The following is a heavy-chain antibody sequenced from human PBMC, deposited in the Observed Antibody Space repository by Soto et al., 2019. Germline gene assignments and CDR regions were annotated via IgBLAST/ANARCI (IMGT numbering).Heavy chain of an antibody. CDR1: GYTFISSD. Sequence: ASVKVSCKASGYTFISSDINWVRQATGQGLEWMGWMNPNSGNTGYAQKFQGRVTMTADASTSTAYLELSSLRSDVTAVYYCATYRGVAPPVVGNTHYYYYMDFGGKGTTVTVS. J-gene: IGHJ6*03. CDR3: ATYRGVAPPVVGNTHYYYYMDF. D-gene: IGHD2-21*01. CDR2: MNPNSGNT. V-gene: IGHV1-8*01.